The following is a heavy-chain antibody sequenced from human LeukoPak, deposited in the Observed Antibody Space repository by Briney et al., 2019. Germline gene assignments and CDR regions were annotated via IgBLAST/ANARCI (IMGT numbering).Heavy chain of an antibody. J-gene: IGHJ5*02. CDR3: AREGGYSYGTDYNWFDP. Sequence: GGSLRLSCAASGFTFSSYSMNWVGQAPGKGLEWVSSISSSSSYIYYADSVKGRFTISRDNAKNSLYLQMNSLRAEDTAVYYCAREGGYSYGTDYNWFDPWGQGTLVTVSS. D-gene: IGHD5-18*01. CDR1: GFTFSSYS. CDR2: ISSSSSYI. V-gene: IGHV3-21*01.